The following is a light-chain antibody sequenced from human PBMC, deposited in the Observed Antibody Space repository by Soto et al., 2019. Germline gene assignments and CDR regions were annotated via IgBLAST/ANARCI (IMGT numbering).Light chain of an antibody. V-gene: IGKV1-6*01. CDR3: LQDYNYPYT. Sequence: AIKMTHSPSSLSASVGDRATIICRESQDFRNDLGWYQQKPGKAPKLLIYAASSLQTGVPSRFSGSGSGTDFTLTISSLQPEDFAAYYCLQDYNYPYTFGQGTKLEIK. CDR1: QDFRND. J-gene: IGKJ2*01. CDR2: AAS.